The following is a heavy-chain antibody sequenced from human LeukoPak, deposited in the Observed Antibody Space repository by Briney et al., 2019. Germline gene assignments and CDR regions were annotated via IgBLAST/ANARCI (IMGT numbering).Heavy chain of an antibody. J-gene: IGHJ6*02. Sequence: QAGGSLRLSCAASGFTFSDSEMHWVRQTSGKGLEWVGRIRDKASNYATAYAAPVKGRFTISRDDSKNTACLQMNSLKTEDTAIYYCTYYRRDPRGFYYGMDVWGQGTTVTVSS. CDR1: GFTFSDSE. CDR2: IRDKASNYAT. V-gene: IGHV3-73*01. D-gene: IGHD1-26*01. CDR3: TYYRRDPRGFYYGMDV.